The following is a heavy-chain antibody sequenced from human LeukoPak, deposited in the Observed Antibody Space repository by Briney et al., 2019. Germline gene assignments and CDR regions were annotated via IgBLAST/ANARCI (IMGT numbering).Heavy chain of an antibody. CDR2: MNPNSGNT. D-gene: IGHD3-22*01. CDR3: ARTYYYDSRGPNWFDP. V-gene: IGHV1-8*01. CDR1: GYTFTSYD. J-gene: IGHJ5*02. Sequence: ASVKVSCKASGYTFTSYDTNWVRQATGQGLEWMGWMNPNSGNTGYAQKFQGRVTMTRNTSISTAYMELSSLRSEDTAVYYCARTYYYDSRGPNWFDPWGQGTLVTVSS.